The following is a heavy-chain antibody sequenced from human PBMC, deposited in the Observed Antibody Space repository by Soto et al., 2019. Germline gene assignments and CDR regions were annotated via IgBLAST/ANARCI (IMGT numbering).Heavy chain of an antibody. CDR2: IIPIFGTA. J-gene: IGHJ5*02. CDR3: AREAYYYDSSGYYYWFDP. Sequence: SVKVSCKASGGTFSSYAISWVRQAPGQGLEWMGGIIPIFGTANYAQKFQGRVMITADESTSTAYMELSSLRSEDTAVYYCAREAYYYDSSGYYYWFDPWGQGTLVTVSS. V-gene: IGHV1-69*13. D-gene: IGHD3-22*01. CDR1: GGTFSSYA.